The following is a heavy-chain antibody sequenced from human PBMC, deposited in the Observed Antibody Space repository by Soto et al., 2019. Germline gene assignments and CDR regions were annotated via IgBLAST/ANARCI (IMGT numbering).Heavy chain of an antibody. D-gene: IGHD1-1*01. CDR1: GFTFSSYW. CDR3: ARSASGRPFDC. CDR2: IKQDGSEK. J-gene: IGHJ4*02. V-gene: IGHV3-7*01. Sequence: EVQLVESGGGLVQPGGSLRLSCAASGFTFSSYWMNWVRQAPGKGLEWLANIKQDGSEKYYVDSLKGRFTISRDNAKNSRSLQMNSLRAEDTAVYYCARSASGRPFDCWGQGTLVTVSS.